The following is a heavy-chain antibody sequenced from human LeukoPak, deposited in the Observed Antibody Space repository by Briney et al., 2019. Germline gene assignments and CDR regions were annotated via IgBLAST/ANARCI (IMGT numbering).Heavy chain of an antibody. CDR1: GFTFSDYW. CDR2: IYSDESST. Sequence: GGSLRLSCAASGFTFSDYWMHWVRQAPGKGLEWVSRIYSDESSTYYADSVKGRFTISRDNAKNSLYLQMNSLRAEDTALYYCAKAKTLYYYGSGSYSSYFDYWGQGTLVTVSS. J-gene: IGHJ4*02. D-gene: IGHD3-10*01. V-gene: IGHV3-74*01. CDR3: AKAKTLYYYGSGSYSSYFDY.